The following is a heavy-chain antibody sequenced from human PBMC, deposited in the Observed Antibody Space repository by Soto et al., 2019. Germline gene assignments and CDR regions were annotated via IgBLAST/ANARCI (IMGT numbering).Heavy chain of an antibody. CDR2: IIPIFGTA. J-gene: IGHJ6*02. D-gene: IGHD1-26*01. Sequence: SVRVSCKASGGTFSSYAISWLRQAPGQGLEWMGGIIPIFGTANYAQKFQGRVTITADESTSTAYMELSSLRSEDTAVYYCARAESGSYGYYYGMDVWGQGTTVTVSS. CDR3: ARAESGSYGYYYGMDV. V-gene: IGHV1-69*13. CDR1: GGTFSSYA.